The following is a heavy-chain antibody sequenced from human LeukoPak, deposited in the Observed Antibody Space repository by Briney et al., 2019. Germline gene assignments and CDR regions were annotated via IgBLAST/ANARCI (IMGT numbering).Heavy chain of an antibody. J-gene: IGHJ6*02. CDR3: ARDVYITMVRGVMPFDYYYGMDV. Sequence: GGSLTLSCAASGFTFSSYAMHWVRQAAGKGLEGVGVISYDGSNKYYADSVKGRFTISRDNSKNTLYLQMNSLRAKDTAVYYCARDVYITMVRGVMPFDYYYGMDVWGQGTTVTVSS. V-gene: IGHV3-30-3*01. CDR1: GFTFSSYA. CDR2: ISYDGSNK. D-gene: IGHD3-10*01.